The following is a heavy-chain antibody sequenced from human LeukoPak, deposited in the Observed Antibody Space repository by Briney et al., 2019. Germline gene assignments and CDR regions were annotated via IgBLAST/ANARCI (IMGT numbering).Heavy chain of an antibody. CDR3: ARDGGPGTGSYYGGYFQH. D-gene: IGHD3-10*01. CDR1: GFTFSAYR. J-gene: IGHJ1*01. V-gene: IGHV3-74*01. Sequence: QPGGSLRLSCAASGFTFSAYRMHWVRQAPGKGLVWVARINRDGNSIDYADSVKGRFTISRDNAKNTLYLQMNSLRAEDTAVYYCARDGGPGTGSYYGGYFQHWGQGTLVTVSS. CDR2: INRDGNSI.